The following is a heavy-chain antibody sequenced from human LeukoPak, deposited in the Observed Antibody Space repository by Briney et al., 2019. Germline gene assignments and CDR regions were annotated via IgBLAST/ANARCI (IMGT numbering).Heavy chain of an antibody. J-gene: IGHJ5*02. CDR3: ARYYGSGRDSDH. CDR1: SGSISNSNYF. D-gene: IGHD3-10*01. V-gene: IGHV4-39*01. Sequence: SETLSLTCTVSSGSISNSNYFWGWIRQPPGKGLEWIGSIFYSGSTDYNPSLKSRVTISVDTSKNQFSLKLNSVTAADTAVYFCARYYGSGRDSDHWGQGTLVTVSS. CDR2: IFYSGST.